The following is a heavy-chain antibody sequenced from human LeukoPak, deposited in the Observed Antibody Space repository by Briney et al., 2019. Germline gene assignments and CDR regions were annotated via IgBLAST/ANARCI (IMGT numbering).Heavy chain of an antibody. CDR3: TTELHLRSYDILTGYSLYYYYMDV. D-gene: IGHD3-9*01. CDR2: IKSKTDGGTT. Sequence: GGSLRLSCAASGFTFSNAWMSWVRQAPGKGLEWVGRIKSKTDGGTTDYAAPVKGRFTISRDDSKNTLYLQMNSLKTQDTAVYYCTTELHLRSYDILTGYSLYYYYMDVWGKGTTVTISS. V-gene: IGHV3-15*01. CDR1: GFTFSNAW. J-gene: IGHJ6*03.